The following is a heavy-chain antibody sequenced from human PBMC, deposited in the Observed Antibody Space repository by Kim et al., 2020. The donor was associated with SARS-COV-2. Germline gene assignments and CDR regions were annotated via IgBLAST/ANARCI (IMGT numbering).Heavy chain of an antibody. J-gene: IGHJ6*02. CDR3: AREEYGDPFYYYGMDV. V-gene: IGHV1-69*13. Sequence: SVKVSCKASGGTFSSYAISWVRQAPGQGLEWMGGIIPIFGTANYAQKFQGRVTITADESTSTAYMELSSLRSEDTAVYYCAREEYGDPFYYYGMDVWGQGTTVTVSS. CDR1: GGTFSSYA. D-gene: IGHD4-17*01. CDR2: IIPIFGTA.